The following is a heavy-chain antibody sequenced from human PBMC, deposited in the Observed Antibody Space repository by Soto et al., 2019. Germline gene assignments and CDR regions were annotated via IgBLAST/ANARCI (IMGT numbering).Heavy chain of an antibody. V-gene: IGHV3-7*05. J-gene: IGHJ5*02. Sequence: EVQLEESGGGLVQPGGSLRLSCAASGFTFSSYWMSWVRQAPGRGLEGVANINEDGSRKYYVDSVKGRFTISRDNAKNSLSPQMTTLRADDTAVDYCARESGSSSSWGQGTLVTVSS. CDR1: GFTFSSYW. CDR3: ARESGSSSS. CDR2: INEDGSRK. D-gene: IGHD6-6*01.